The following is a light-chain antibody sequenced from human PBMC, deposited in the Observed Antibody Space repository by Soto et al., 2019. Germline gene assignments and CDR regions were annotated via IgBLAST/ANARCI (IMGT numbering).Light chain of an antibody. CDR3: CSYAGSSTNWV. CDR1: SSDVGRYDY. CDR2: GVT. V-gene: IGLV2-8*01. Sequence: QSALTQPPSASGSPGESVTVSCTGASSDVGRYDYVSWYQQHPGKAPKLLIYGVTKRPSGVPDRFSGSKSGNTASLTISGLQAEDEADYYCCSYAGSSTNWVFGGGTKVTVL. J-gene: IGLJ3*02.